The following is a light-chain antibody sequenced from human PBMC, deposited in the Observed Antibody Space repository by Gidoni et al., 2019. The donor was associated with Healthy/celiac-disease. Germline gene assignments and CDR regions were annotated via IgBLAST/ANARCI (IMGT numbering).Light chain of an antibody. CDR1: QGIRND. V-gene: IGKV1-6*01. J-gene: IGKJ3*01. Sequence: AIQLTQSTSSLSASVGDRVTITCRASQGIRNDLGWYQQKPGKAPKLLIYAASSLQSGVPSRFSGSGSGTDFTLTISSLQPEDFATYYCLQDYNYPFTLGPGTKVEIK. CDR3: LQDYNYPFT. CDR2: AAS.